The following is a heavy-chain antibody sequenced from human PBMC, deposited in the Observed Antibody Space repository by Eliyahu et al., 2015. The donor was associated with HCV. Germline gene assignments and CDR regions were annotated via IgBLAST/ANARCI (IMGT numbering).Heavy chain of an antibody. CDR1: GYTFTGFY. CDR2: INPNNGGT. J-gene: IGHJ6*02. Sequence: QVQLVQSGAXVKKPGASVKVSCXASGYTFTGFYIHXVRQAPGQGLEWMGWINPNNGGTNSAEKFQGRVTMTRDTSISTAYMELSRLRSDDTAVYYCAKCSGDLYYDMDVWGQGTTVTVSS. CDR3: AKCSGDLYYDMDV. D-gene: IGHD2-15*01. V-gene: IGHV1-2*02.